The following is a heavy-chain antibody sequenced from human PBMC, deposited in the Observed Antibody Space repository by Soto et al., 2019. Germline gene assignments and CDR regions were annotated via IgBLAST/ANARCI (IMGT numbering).Heavy chain of an antibody. CDR2: IYYSGTT. CDR1: GASISSGDYY. CDR3: VRYCSGDTCRHGFDY. J-gene: IGHJ4*01. Sequence: PSETLSLTCTVSGASISSGDYYWSWIRQPPGKGLEWIGYIYYSGTTYYNPSLKSRVTISVDTSKNQFSLKLNSVTAADTAMYYCVRYCSGDTCRHGFDYWGQGTLVTVSS. V-gene: IGHV4-30-4*01. D-gene: IGHD2-15*01.